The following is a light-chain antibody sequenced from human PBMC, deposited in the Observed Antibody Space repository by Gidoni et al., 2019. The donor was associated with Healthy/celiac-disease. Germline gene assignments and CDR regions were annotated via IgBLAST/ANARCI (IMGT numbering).Light chain of an antibody. J-gene: IGKJ1*01. CDR3: QQYFITPRT. CDR1: QNILYSSNNKNY. CDR2: WAS. Sequence: DIVMTQSPDSLPVSLGERATINCKSSQNILYSSNNKNYLAWYQQKPGQPPKLLIYWASTRESGVPDRFSGSGSGTDFTLTISSLQAADVAVYYCQQYFITPRTFXQXTKVEIK. V-gene: IGKV4-1*01.